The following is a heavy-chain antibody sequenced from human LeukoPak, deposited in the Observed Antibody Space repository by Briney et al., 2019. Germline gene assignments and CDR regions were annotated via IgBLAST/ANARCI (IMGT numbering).Heavy chain of an antibody. CDR2: INHSGST. Sequence: SETLSLTCAVYGGSFSGYYWSWIRQPPGKGLEWIGEINHSGSTNYNPSLKSRVTISVDTSKNQFSLKLSSVTAADTAVYYCARACGYYYDRRFDYWGQGTLVTVSS. D-gene: IGHD3-22*01. CDR1: GGSFSGYY. CDR3: ARACGYYYDRRFDY. V-gene: IGHV4-34*01. J-gene: IGHJ4*02.